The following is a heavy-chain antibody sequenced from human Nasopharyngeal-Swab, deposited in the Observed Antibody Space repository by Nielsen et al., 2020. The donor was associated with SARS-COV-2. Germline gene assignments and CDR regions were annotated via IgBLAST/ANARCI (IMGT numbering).Heavy chain of an antibody. J-gene: IGHJ4*02. CDR3: AKERGGSSTGFYFDY. Sequence: GESLKISCVASGFTFRDYWMSWVRQAPAKGLEWVANIKQDGSEKYYVDSVKGRFTISRDNAKNSLYLQMNSLRAEDTALYYCAKERGGSSTGFYFDYWGQGTLVTVSS. CDR2: IKQDGSEK. CDR1: GFTFRDYW. D-gene: IGHD6-6*01. V-gene: IGHV3-7*03.